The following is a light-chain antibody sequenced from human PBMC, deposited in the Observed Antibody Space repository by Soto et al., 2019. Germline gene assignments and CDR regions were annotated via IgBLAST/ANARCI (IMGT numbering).Light chain of an antibody. CDR2: DAS. Sequence: DIVWTQSPGTLSLSPGERATLSCRARQSVSSSYLAWYQQKPGQAPRLLIYDASSRATGIPDRFSGSGSGTDFTLTISRLEPEDFAVFYCQQYGSSPLTFGGGTKVDI. J-gene: IGKJ4*01. V-gene: IGKV3-20*01. CDR1: QSVSSSY. CDR3: QQYGSSPLT.